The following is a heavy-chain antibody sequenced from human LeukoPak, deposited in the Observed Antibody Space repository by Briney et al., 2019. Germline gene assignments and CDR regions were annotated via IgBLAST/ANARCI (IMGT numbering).Heavy chain of an antibody. V-gene: IGHV3-74*01. D-gene: IGHD5-12*01. J-gene: IGHJ4*02. CDR2: INSDGSST. CDR3: ARTVRSGYEYYFDY. CDR1: GFTFSSYW. Sequence: AGGSLRLSCAASGFTFSSYWMHWVRQAPGKGLVWVSRINSDGSSTSYADSVKGRFTISRDNAKNSLYLQMNSLRAEDTAVYYCARTVRSGYEYYFDYWGQGTLVTVSS.